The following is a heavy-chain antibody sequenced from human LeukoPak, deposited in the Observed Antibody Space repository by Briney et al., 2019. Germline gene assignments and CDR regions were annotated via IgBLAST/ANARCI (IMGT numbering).Heavy chain of an antibody. Sequence: ASVTVSCKASGYSFTSYGMHWVRQAPGQRLEWMGWINAGNGNRKYSQKFQGRVTITRDTSASTAYMELSSLRSEDTAVYYCAKAASSAANSGSGSSDLYYYYYYMDVWGKRTTVTVSS. CDR1: GYSFTSYG. J-gene: IGHJ6*03. CDR3: AKAASSAANSGSGSSDLYYYYYYMDV. V-gene: IGHV1-3*01. D-gene: IGHD1-26*01. CDR2: INAGNGNR.